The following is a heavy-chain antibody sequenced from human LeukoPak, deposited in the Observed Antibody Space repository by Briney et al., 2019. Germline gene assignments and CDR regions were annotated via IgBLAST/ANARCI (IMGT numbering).Heavy chain of an antibody. CDR3: ARASYYYDSSGYSGYFDY. D-gene: IGHD3-22*01. CDR1: GGSISSGGFY. Sequence: PSQTLSLTCTVSGGSISSGGFYWSWIRQPPGKGLEWIGYIYYSGSTNYNPSLKSRVTISVDTSKNQFSLKLSSVTAADTAVYYCARASYYYDSSGYSGYFDYWGQGTLVTVSS. J-gene: IGHJ4*02. CDR2: IYYSGST. V-gene: IGHV4-61*08.